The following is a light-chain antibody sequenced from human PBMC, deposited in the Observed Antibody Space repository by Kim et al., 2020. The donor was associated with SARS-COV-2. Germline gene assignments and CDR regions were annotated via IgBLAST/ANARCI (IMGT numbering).Light chain of an antibody. Sequence: QSVLTQPPSVSAAPGQKVTISCSGSRSNIGNNYVSWYQHLPGTAPKFLIYDNNKRPSGIPDRFSASKSGTSATLGITGLQTGDEADYFCATWDSSLSVVVFGGGTQLTVL. CDR2: DNN. CDR1: RSNIGNNY. CDR3: ATWDSSLSVVV. V-gene: IGLV1-51*01. J-gene: IGLJ2*01.